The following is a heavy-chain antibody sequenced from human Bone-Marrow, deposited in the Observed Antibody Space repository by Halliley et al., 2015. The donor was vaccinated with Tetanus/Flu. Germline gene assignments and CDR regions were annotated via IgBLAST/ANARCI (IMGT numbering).Heavy chain of an antibody. J-gene: IGHJ5*02. V-gene: IGHV3-53*01. Sequence: SLRLSCAASGFTVNNNYLSWVRQAPGKGLEWVSSIYAGGTAYFADSVRGRFTISRDESKNTVYLQMNNLRVEDTAVYHCARGGGGFYSPSAWGQGTLVPFSS. CDR2: IYAGGTA. CDR1: GFTVNNNY. D-gene: IGHD3-10*01. CDR3: ARGGGGFYSPSA.